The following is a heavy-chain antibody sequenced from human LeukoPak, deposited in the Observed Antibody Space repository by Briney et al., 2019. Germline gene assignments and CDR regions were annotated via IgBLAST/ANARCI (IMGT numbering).Heavy chain of an antibody. CDR1: GGSISTHY. J-gene: IGHJ4*02. CDR2: IYHTGST. Sequence: SETLSLTCTVSGGSISTHYWSWIRQPPGRGLEWIGYIYHTGSTNLHPSLKSRVTISVDTSKNQFSLKLSSVTAADTAVYYCARRGVSGSGYFFDYWGQGTLITVSS. V-gene: IGHV4-59*11. CDR3: ARRGVSGSGYFFDY. D-gene: IGHD6-13*01.